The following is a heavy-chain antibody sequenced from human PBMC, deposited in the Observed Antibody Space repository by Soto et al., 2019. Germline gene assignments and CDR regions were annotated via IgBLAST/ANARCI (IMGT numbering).Heavy chain of an antibody. CDR1: GFTFSGSA. CDR2: IRSKANSYAT. Sequence: LRLSCAASGFTFSGSAMHWVRQASGKGLEWVGRIRSKANSYATAYAASVKGRFTISRDDSKNTAYLQMNSLKTEDTAVYYCTRLRSGYCSSTSCSNNWFDPWGQGTLVTVSS. D-gene: IGHD2-2*03. V-gene: IGHV3-73*01. CDR3: TRLRSGYCSSTSCSNNWFDP. J-gene: IGHJ5*02.